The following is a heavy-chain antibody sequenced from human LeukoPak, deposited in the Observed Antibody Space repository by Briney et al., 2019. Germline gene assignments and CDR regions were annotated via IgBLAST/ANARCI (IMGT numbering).Heavy chain of an antibody. CDR2: ISAYNGNT. J-gene: IGHJ6*03. D-gene: IGHD3-9*01. CDR3: ARVDTGYDILTGYPDYYYMDD. Sequence: ASVKVSCKASGYTFISHGISWVRQAPGQGLEWMGWISAYNGNTNYSQKLQGRVTMTTDTSTSTAYMDLRSLRSDDTAVYYCARVDTGYDILTGYPDYYYMDDWGKGTTVTVSS. V-gene: IGHV1-18*01. CDR1: GYTFISHG.